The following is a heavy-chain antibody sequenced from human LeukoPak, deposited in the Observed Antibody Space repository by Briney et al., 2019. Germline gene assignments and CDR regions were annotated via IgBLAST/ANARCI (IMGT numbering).Heavy chain of an antibody. Sequence: GGSLRLSCAASGFTFRTYAMHWVRQAPDKGLEWVAVISYDGSNKYYADSVKGRFTISRDNSKNTLSLQMNGLRTEDTAVYYCARGAVAGTWPGSSDIWGQGTMVTVSS. CDR1: GFTFRTYA. V-gene: IGHV3-30-3*01. J-gene: IGHJ3*02. CDR3: ARGAVAGTWPGSSDI. D-gene: IGHD6-19*01. CDR2: ISYDGSNK.